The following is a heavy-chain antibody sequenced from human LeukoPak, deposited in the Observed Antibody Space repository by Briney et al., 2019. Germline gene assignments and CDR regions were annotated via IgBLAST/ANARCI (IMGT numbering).Heavy chain of an antibody. CDR2: ISAYNGNT. J-gene: IGHJ4*02. D-gene: IGHD3-9*01. CDR1: GYTLSSSY. CDR3: ARHLWSDTLGDY. Sequence: ASVKVSCKASGYTLSSSYMHWVRQAPGQGLEWMGWISAYNGNTNYAQKLQGRVTMTTDTSTSTAYMKLRSLRSDDTAVYYCARHLWSDTLGDYWGQGTLVTVSS. V-gene: IGHV1-18*04.